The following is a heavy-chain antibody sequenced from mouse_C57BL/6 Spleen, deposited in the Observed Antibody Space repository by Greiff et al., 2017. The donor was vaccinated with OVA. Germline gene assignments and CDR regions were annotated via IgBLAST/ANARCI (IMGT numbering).Heavy chain of an antibody. CDR3: ASDLTGTMDY. J-gene: IGHJ2*01. V-gene: IGHV5-17*01. D-gene: IGHD4-1*01. CDR1: GFTFSDYG. CDR2: ISSGSSTI. Sequence: DVMLVESGGGLVKPGGSLKLSCAASGFTFSDYGMHWVRQAPGTGLEWVAYISSGSSTIYYADTVKGRCTISRDNAKNTLFLQMTSLRSEDTAMYYCASDLTGTMDYWGQGTTLTVSS.